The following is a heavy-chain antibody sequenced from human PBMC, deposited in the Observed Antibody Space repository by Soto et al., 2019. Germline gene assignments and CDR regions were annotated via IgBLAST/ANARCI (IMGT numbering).Heavy chain of an antibody. J-gene: IGHJ4*02. D-gene: IGHD6-6*01. CDR2: ISYDGSNK. Sequence: GGSLRLSCAASGFTFSSYGMHWVRQAPGEGLEWVAVISYDGSNKYYADSVKGRFTISRDNSKNTLYLQMNSLRAEDTAVYYCAKDSYSSSYYFDYWGQGTLVTVSS. CDR1: GFTFSSYG. V-gene: IGHV3-30*18. CDR3: AKDSYSSSYYFDY.